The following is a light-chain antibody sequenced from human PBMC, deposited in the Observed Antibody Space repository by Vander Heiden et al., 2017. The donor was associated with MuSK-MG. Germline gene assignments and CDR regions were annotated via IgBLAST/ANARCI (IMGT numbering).Light chain of an antibody. J-gene: IGLJ2*01. CDR3: KAWESRSVV. CDR1: KLGDKY. V-gene: IGLV3-1*01. Sequence: SYELTQPPSVSVSPGQTASITCSGDKLGDKYACWYQQKPGPSPVLVIYQDSKRPSGIPERVSGSNSGNTVTMTSSGTQAMDDADYYSKAWESRSVVFGGGTKLTVL. CDR2: QDS.